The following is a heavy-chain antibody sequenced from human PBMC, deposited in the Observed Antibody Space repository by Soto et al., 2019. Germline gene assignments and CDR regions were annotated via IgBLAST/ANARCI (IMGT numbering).Heavy chain of an antibody. J-gene: IGHJ4*02. CDR1: GFTFDDYA. D-gene: IGHD6-19*01. CDR3: AKDTSSGWGYYFDY. Sequence: DVQLVESGGGLVQPGRSLRLSCAASGFTFDDYAMHWVRQAPGKGLEWVSGISWNSGSIGYADSVKGRFTISRDNAKNSLYLQMNSLRAEDTALYYCAKDTSSGWGYYFDYWGQGTLVTVSS. V-gene: IGHV3-9*01. CDR2: ISWNSGSI.